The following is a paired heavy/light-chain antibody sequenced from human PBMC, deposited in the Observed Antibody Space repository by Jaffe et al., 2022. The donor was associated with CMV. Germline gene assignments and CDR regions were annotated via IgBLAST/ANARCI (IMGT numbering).Heavy chain of an antibody. D-gene: IGHD6-13*01. CDR2: IYYSGRT. Sequence: QLQLRESGPGLVKPSETLSLTCTVSGGSVSSSNYYWGWIRQPPGKGLDWIGSIYYSGRTYYHSSLKSRVTISVDTSKNQFSLKLTSVTATDTAVYYCARITLSSSWSNNWFDPWGQGTLVTVSS. J-gene: IGHJ5*02. CDR1: GGSVSSSNYY. V-gene: IGHV4-39*01. CDR3: ARITLSSSWSNNWFDP.
Light chain of an antibody. CDR1: SGSIASNY. J-gene: IGLJ3*02. CDR3: QSYDSINLGV. V-gene: IGLV6-57*04. CDR2: EDS. Sequence: NFMLTQPHSVSESPGKTVTISCTRSSGSIASNYVQWYQQRPGSAPTTVIYEDSQRPSGVPDRFSGSIDSSSNSASLTISGLKTEDEADYYCQSYDSINLGVFGGGTKLTVL.